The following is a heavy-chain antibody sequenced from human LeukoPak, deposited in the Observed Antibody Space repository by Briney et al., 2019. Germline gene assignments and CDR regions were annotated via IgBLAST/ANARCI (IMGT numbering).Heavy chain of an antibody. CDR2: ISYDGSNK. CDR1: GFTFSSYA. D-gene: IGHD1-26*01. CDR3: AYLTVGATPPEDY. J-gene: IGHJ4*02. Sequence: PGGSLRLSCAASGFTFSSYAMHWVRQAPGKGLEWVAVISYDGSNKYYADSVKGRFTISRDNSKNTLYLQMNSLRAEDTAVYYCAYLTVGATPPEDYWGRGTLVTVSS. V-gene: IGHV3-30-3*01.